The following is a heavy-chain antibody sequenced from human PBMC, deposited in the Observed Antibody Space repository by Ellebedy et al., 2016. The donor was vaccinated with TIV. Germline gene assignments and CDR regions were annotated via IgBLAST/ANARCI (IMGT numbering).Heavy chain of an antibody. V-gene: IGHV3-23*01. CDR2: ISGSGGST. Sequence: GESLKISCAASGFTFSSYAMSWVRQAPGKGLEWVSAISGSGGSTYYADSVKGRFTISRDNSKNTLYLQMNSLRAEDTAVYYCAKDHHPVVAGTQFDYWGQGTLVTVSS. CDR1: GFTFSSYA. CDR3: AKDHHPVVAGTQFDY. J-gene: IGHJ4*02. D-gene: IGHD6-19*01.